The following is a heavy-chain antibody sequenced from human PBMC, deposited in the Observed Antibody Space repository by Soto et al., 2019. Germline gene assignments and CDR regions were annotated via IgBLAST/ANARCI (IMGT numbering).Heavy chain of an antibody. J-gene: IGHJ6*02. CDR3: ASAIGGYSSSWGRDTNYGMDV. Sequence: QVQLVQSGAEVKKPGSSVKVSCKASGGTFSSYAISWVRQAPGQALEWMGGIIPIFGTANYAQKFQGRVTITADESTSTAYMELSSLRSEDTAVYYCASAIGGYSSSWGRDTNYGMDVWGQGTTVTVSS. CDR2: IIPIFGTA. D-gene: IGHD6-13*01. V-gene: IGHV1-69*01. CDR1: GGTFSSYA.